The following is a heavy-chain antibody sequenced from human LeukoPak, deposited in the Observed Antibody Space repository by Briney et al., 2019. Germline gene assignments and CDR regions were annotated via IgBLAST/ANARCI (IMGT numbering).Heavy chain of an antibody. CDR3: VRGGDSDY. J-gene: IGHJ4*02. CDR2: ISSSSSYI. D-gene: IGHD3-10*01. V-gene: IGHV3-21*01. CDR1: GFTFDDYA. Sequence: GGSLRLSCAASGFTFDDYAMHWVRQAPGKGLEWVSSISSSSSYIYYADSVKGRFTISRDNAKNSLYLQMNSLRAEDTAVYYCVRGGDSDYWGQGTLVTVSS.